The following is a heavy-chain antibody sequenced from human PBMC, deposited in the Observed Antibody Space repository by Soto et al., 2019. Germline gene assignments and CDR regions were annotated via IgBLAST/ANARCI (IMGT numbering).Heavy chain of an antibody. D-gene: IGHD4-17*01. CDR1: GFTFSSHS. CDR2: ISSGTTTI. J-gene: IGHJ4*02. V-gene: IGHV3-48*02. CDR3: ARDHYGDYIFDY. Sequence: GGPKRLSCAASGFTFSSHSRHWVRQAPGKGLEWVSYISSGTTTIYYADSVKGRFTISRDNAKNSLYLQMNSLRDEDTAVYYCARDHYGDYIFDYWGQGTLVTVSS.